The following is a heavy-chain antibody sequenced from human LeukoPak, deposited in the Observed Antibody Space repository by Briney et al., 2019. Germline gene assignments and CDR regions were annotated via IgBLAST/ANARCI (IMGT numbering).Heavy chain of an antibody. J-gene: IGHJ4*02. CDR3: ARGRDGYNGDY. CDR1: GFTFSSYA. Sequence: GGSLRLSCAASGFTFSSYAMSWVRQAPGKGLEWVSSISTSGTYIYYADSVKGRFTTSRDNAKNSLDLQMDSLRAEDTAVYYCARGRDGYNGDYWGQGTLVTVSS. D-gene: IGHD5-24*01. CDR2: ISTSGTYI. V-gene: IGHV3-21*01.